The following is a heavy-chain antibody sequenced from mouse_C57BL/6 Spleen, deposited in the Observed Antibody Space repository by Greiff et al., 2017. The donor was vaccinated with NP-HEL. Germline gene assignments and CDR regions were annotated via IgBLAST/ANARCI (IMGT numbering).Heavy chain of an antibody. D-gene: IGHD3-2*02. CDR2: ISDGGSYT. CDR3: ARDERGSSGYVSFDY. J-gene: IGHJ2*01. V-gene: IGHV5-4*01. CDR1: GFTFSSYA. Sequence: EVQVVESGGGLVKPGGSLKLSCAASGFTFSSYAMSWVRQTPEKRLEWVATISDGGSYTYYPDNVKGRFTISRDNAKNNLYLQMSHLKSEDTAMYYCARDERGSSGYVSFDYWGQGTTLTVSS.